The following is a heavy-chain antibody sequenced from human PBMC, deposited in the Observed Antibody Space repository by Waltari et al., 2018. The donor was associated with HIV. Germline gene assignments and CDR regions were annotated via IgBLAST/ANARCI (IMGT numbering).Heavy chain of an antibody. V-gene: IGHV3-74*01. D-gene: IGHD2-15*01. J-gene: IGHJ4*02. CDR2: LNSDGSSR. CDR3: ARASHYIEFSTFDGDYYFDV. Sequence: VQLVESGGGPIKTGGSLRLSCTASGFSVSNHWMDWVRQGPGKGLVWVARLNSDGSSRNYADAVKGRFVISRDNARNTVYLQLNSLRVEDTAMYFCARASHYIEFSTFDGDYYFDVWGRGTRVAVSS. CDR1: GFSVSNHW.